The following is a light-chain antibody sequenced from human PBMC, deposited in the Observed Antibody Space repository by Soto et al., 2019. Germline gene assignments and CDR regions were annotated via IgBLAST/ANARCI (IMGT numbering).Light chain of an antibody. Sequence: DIPLTQSPSTLSASFGDRFTITCLASQRIATWLAWYQHQPGSAPKLLIYGASTLQSGVPSRFSGSGSGAEFTLTIDNLQPEDFATYYCQQYHLYWTFGPGTKVDI. CDR3: QQYHLYWT. CDR2: GAS. V-gene: IGKV1-5*01. CDR1: QRIATW. J-gene: IGKJ1*01.